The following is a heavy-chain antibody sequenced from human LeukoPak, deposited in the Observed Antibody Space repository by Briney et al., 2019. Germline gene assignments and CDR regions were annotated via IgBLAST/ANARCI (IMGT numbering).Heavy chain of an antibody. CDR2: IRSKANSYAT. CDR1: GFTFSGSA. Sequence: GGSLRLSCAASGFTFSGSAMHWVRQASGKGLEWVGRIRSKANSYATAYAASVKGRFTISRDDSKNTAYLQMNSPKTEDTAVYYCTRDYCGGDCLPNYWGQGTLVTVSS. V-gene: IGHV3-73*01. J-gene: IGHJ4*02. D-gene: IGHD2-21*02. CDR3: TRDYCGGDCLPNY.